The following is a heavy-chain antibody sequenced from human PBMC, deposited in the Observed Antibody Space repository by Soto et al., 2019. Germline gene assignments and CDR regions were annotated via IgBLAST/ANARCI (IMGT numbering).Heavy chain of an antibody. CDR2: INHSGST. Sequence: TSETLSLTCAVYGGSFSDYYWSWIRQPPGKGLEWIGEINHSGSTNYNPSLKSRVTISVDTSKNQSSLKLSSVTAADTAVYYCARGASLASKSWFDPWGQGTLVTVSS. V-gene: IGHV4-34*01. J-gene: IGHJ5*02. CDR3: ARGASLASKSWFDP. CDR1: GGSFSDYY. D-gene: IGHD3-3*02.